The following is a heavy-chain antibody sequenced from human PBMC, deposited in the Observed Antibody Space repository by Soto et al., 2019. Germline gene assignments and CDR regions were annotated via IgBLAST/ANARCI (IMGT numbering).Heavy chain of an antibody. D-gene: IGHD2-15*01. V-gene: IGHV4-31*03. Sequence: PSETLSLTCTVSGGSISSGGYYWSWIRQHPGKGLEWIGYIYYSGSTYYNPSLKSRVTISVDTSKNQFSLKLSSVTAADTAVYYCARDRWSLLYYYGMDVWGQGTTVTVSS. CDR2: IYYSGST. CDR3: ARDRWSLLYYYGMDV. CDR1: GGSISSGGYY. J-gene: IGHJ6*02.